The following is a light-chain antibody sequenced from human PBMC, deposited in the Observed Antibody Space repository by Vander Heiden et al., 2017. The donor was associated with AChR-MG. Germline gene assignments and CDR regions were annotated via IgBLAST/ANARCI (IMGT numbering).Light chain of an antibody. CDR1: QSVSSTY. CDR2: GAS. V-gene: IGKV3-20*01. CDR3: QQFGTSPWT. Sequence: EIVLTQSPGTLSLSPGERATLSCRASQSVSSTYVAWYQQKPGQAPRLLIVGASSRATGVPDRFSGSGSGTDFTLTITRLEPEDFAVYFCQQFGTSPWTFGQGTKVEIK. J-gene: IGKJ1*01.